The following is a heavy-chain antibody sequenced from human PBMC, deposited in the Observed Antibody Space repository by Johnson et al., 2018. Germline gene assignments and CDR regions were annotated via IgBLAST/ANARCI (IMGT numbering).Heavy chain of an antibody. CDR3: ARDQGADEGWMNLFQH. CDR2: ISYDGSNK. V-gene: IGHV3-30-3*01. D-gene: IGHD1-26*01. Sequence: QVQLQESGGGVVQPGRSLRLSCAASGFTFSSYAMHWVRQAPGKGLEWVAVISYDGSNKYYADSVKGRFTISRDNSKNTLYLQRNSLRAEDTAVYNCARDQGADEGWMNLFQHWGQGTLVTVSS. J-gene: IGHJ1*01. CDR1: GFTFSSYA.